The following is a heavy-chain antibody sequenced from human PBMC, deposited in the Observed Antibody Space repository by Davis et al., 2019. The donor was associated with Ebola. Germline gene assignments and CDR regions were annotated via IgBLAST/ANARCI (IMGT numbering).Heavy chain of an antibody. J-gene: IGHJ5*02. D-gene: IGHD4-17*01. CDR2: INHCGST. CDR1: GGSFSGYY. Sequence: MPSETLSLTCAVYGGSFSGYYWSWIRQPPGQGLEWMGEINHCGSTNYNPSLKSRVTISVDTSKNQFSLKLSSVTAADTAVYYCARQPTTVTTIDWFDPWGQGTLVTVSS. V-gene: IGHV4-34*01. CDR3: ARQPTTVTTIDWFDP.